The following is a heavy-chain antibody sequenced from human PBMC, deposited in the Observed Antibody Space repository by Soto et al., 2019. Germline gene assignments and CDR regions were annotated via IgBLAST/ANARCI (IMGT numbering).Heavy chain of an antibody. Sequence: RISCAASGFTFSSYAMSWVRQAPGKGLEWVSAISGSGGSTYYADSVKGRFTISRDNSKNTLYLQMNSLRAEDTAVYYCATYDYSNHRVYLGLLNWFDPWGQGTLVTVSS. D-gene: IGHD4-4*01. CDR2: ISGSGGST. J-gene: IGHJ5*02. V-gene: IGHV3-23*01. CDR3: ATYDYSNHRVYLGLLNWFDP. CDR1: GFTFSSYA.